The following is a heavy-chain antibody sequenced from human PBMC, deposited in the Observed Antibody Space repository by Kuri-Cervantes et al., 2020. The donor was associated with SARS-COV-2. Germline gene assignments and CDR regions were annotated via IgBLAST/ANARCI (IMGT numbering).Heavy chain of an antibody. D-gene: IGHD6-13*01. CDR3: ARDLRWAAAGKATSVDY. CDR1: GYTFTGYY. J-gene: IGHJ4*02. V-gene: IGHV1-2*02. Sequence: ASVKVSCKASGYTFTGYYMHWVRQAPGQGLEWMGWINPNSGGTNYAQKFQGRVTMTRDTSISTAYMELSRLRFDDTAVYYCARDLRWAAAGKATSVDYWGQGTLVTVSS. CDR2: INPNSGGT.